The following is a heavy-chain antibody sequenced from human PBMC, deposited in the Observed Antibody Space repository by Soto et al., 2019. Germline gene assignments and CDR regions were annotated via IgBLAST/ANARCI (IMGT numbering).Heavy chain of an antibody. CDR3: ATGGRGSSSAPRFYFEY. Sequence: QVQLVQSGAEVKKPGSSVKVSCQASGGIFSSNAISWVRQAPGQGLEWMGRILPIFATTHYAQKCQGRVTITADESTSTADMELSSLKCEDTALYYCATGGRGSSSAPRFYFEYWGQGTLVTGSS. CDR2: ILPIFATT. D-gene: IGHD5-18*01. V-gene: IGHV1-69*01. J-gene: IGHJ4*02. CDR1: GGIFSSNA.